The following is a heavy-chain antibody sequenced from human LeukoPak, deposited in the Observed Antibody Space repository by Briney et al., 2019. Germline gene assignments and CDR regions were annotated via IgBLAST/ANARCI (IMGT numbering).Heavy chain of an antibody. D-gene: IGHD6-25*01. CDR1: GFTFSTYA. Sequence: GGSLRLSCAASGFTFSTYAMSWVRQAPGKGLEWVSCISASYGSTYYADSVKGRFTISRDNSKNTLYLQMNSLRDEDTAVYYCARDPASGGFDSWGQGILVTVSS. J-gene: IGHJ4*02. V-gene: IGHV3-23*01. CDR2: ISASYGST. CDR3: ARDPASGGFDS.